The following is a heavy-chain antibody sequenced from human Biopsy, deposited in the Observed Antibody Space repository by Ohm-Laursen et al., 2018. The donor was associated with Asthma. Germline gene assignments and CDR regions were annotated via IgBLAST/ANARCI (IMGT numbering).Heavy chain of an antibody. D-gene: IGHD3-22*01. J-gene: IGHJ4*02. Sequence: SLRLSCAASGFSFSNFAIHWVRQAPGKGLEWVSVIYSGGTSHTADSVRGRFTISRDYSKNTLYLQMHSLRAEDTAVYYCARGDSSNWSHYYFDYWAREPWSPSPQ. CDR3: ARGDSSNWSHYYFDY. CDR1: GFSFSNFA. V-gene: IGHV3-53*01. CDR2: IYSGGTS.